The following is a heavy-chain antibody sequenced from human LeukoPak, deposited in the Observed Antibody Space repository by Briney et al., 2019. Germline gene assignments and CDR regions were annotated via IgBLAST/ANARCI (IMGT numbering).Heavy chain of an antibody. CDR2: ISSSSSTK. Sequence: GGSLRLSCAASGLTFSSLSMNWVRQAPGKGLEWVSYISSSSSTKYYADSVRGRFTISRDNAKNSVYLQMNSLRAEDTAVYYCARGKPGLGPYYFDYWGQGSLVTVSS. CDR3: ARGKPGLGPYYFDY. CDR1: GLTFSSLS. V-gene: IGHV3-48*04. J-gene: IGHJ4*02. D-gene: IGHD2-21*01.